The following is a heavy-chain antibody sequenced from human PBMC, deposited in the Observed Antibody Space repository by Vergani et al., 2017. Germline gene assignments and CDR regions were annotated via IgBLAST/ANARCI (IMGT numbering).Heavy chain of an antibody. Sequence: EVQLVESGGGLVQPGRSLRLSCAASGFTFDDYAMHWVRQAPGKGLEWVSSISSSSSYIYYADSVKGRFTISRDNAKNSLYLQMNSLRAEDTAVYYCARAGDHIVVVPFTWGQGTLVTVSS. CDR1: GFTFDDYA. V-gene: IGHV3-21*01. CDR3: ARAGDHIVVVPFT. J-gene: IGHJ5*02. CDR2: ISSSSSYI. D-gene: IGHD2-2*01.